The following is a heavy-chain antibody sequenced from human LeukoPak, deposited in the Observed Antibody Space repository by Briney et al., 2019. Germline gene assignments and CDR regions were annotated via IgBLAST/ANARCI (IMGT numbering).Heavy chain of an antibody. CDR2: MNPNSGNT. CDR1: GYTFTDYY. Sequence: GASVMVSCKASGYTFTDYYMHWVRQAPGQGLEWMGWMNPNSGNTGYAQKFQGRVTITRNTSISTAYMELSSLRSEDTAVYYCARVQGGDWFDPWGQGTLVTVSS. V-gene: IGHV1-8*03. D-gene: IGHD3-10*01. J-gene: IGHJ5*02. CDR3: ARVQGGDWFDP.